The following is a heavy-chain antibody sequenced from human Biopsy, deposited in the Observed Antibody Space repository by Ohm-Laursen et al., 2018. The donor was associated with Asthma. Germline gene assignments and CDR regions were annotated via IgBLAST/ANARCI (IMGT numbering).Heavy chain of an antibody. Sequence: PGTLSLTCDVSGGSISVSNWWSWVRQPPGRGLEGIGQIYHLGNANYNPSLKSRVTMSVDKSKNQFPLKLTSVTAADTAVYFCARRWRSYDSSNYYLDQWGQGTLVTVSS. CDR3: ARRWRSYDSSNYYLDQ. D-gene: IGHD3-22*01. CDR2: IYHLGNA. J-gene: IGHJ4*02. CDR1: GGSISVSNW. V-gene: IGHV4-4*01.